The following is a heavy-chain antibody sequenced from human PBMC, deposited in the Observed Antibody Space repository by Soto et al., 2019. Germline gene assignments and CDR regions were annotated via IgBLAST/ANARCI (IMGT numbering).Heavy chain of an antibody. J-gene: IGHJ5*02. V-gene: IGHV1-69*13. CDR2: IIPIFATT. CDR3: ARTYYYDSSGPNWFDP. CDR1: GGTFSTYV. Sequence: SVKVSCKASGGTFSTYVFTWVRQAPGQGLEWMGGIIPIFATTNYAQKFQGRVTITANESTSTAYMELSSLRSEDTAVYYCARTYYYDSSGPNWFDPWGQVTPVTVSS. D-gene: IGHD3-22*01.